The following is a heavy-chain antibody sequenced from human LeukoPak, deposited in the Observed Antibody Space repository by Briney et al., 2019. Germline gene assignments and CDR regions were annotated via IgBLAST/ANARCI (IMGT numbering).Heavy chain of an antibody. D-gene: IGHD6-13*01. J-gene: IGHJ5*02. Sequence: SVKVSCKASGGTFSSYAIIWVRQAPGQGLEWMGRIIPIFGTANYAQKFQGRVTITTDEATSTAYMELSSLRSDDPAVYYCARGELVAAAGATWCDPGGQGTLVTVSS. CDR3: ARGELVAAAGATWCDP. CDR1: GGTFSSYA. CDR2: IIPIFGTA. V-gene: IGHV1-69*05.